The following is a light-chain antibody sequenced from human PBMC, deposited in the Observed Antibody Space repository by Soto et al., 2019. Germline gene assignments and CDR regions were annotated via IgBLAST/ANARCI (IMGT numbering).Light chain of an antibody. CDR3: QQSYSTLGIT. CDR1: QSIDSF. V-gene: IGKV1-39*01. Sequence: IQMTQSPSSLSASVGDRVTIPCRASQSIDSFLNWYQHKPGKAPKLLIYAASSLQSGVPSRFSGSGSGTDFTLTISSLQPEDFATYYCQQSYSTLGITFGQGTLLEIK. J-gene: IGKJ5*01. CDR2: AAS.